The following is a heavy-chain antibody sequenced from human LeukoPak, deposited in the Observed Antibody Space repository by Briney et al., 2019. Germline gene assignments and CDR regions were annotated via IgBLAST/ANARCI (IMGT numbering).Heavy chain of an antibody. Sequence: SETLSLTCAVSGGSIGASINSPNWWSWVRQPPGKGLEWIGEIFHSGSTNYNPSLKSRVTMSVDKSKNQFSLNLTSVTAADTAVYYCARVGDYYDSSGYFYYFDYWGQGTLVTVSS. J-gene: IGHJ4*02. CDR1: GGSIGASINSPNW. D-gene: IGHD3-22*01. V-gene: IGHV4-4*02. CDR3: ARVGDYYDSSGYFYYFDY. CDR2: IFHSGST.